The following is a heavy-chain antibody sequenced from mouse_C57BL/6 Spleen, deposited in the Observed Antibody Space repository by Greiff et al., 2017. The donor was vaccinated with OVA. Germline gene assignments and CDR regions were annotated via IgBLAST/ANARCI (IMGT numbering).Heavy chain of an antibody. CDR2: INPNNGGT. CDR1: GYTFTDYN. J-gene: IGHJ1*03. Sequence: EVQLQQSGPELVKPGASVKIPCKASGYTFTDYNMDWVKQSHGKSLEWIGDINPNNGGTIYNQKFKGKATLTVYKSSSTAYMELRSLTSEDTAVYYCARPGAGYYWYFDVWGTGTTVTVSS. CDR3: ARPGAGYYWYFDV. D-gene: IGHD2-2*01. V-gene: IGHV1-18*01.